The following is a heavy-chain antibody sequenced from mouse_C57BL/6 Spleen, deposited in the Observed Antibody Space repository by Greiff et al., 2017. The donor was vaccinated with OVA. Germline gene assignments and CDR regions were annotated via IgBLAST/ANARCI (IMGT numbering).Heavy chain of an antibody. J-gene: IGHJ4*01. CDR3: ARKAYSNSYYYAMDY. V-gene: IGHV1-82*01. CDR1: GYAFSSSW. Sequence: VKLQESGPELVKPGASVKISCKASGYAFSSSWMNWVKQRPGKGLEWIGRIYPGDGDTNYNGKFKGKATLTADKSSSTAYMQLSSLTSEDSAVYFCARKAYSNSYYYAMDYWGQGTSVTVSS. D-gene: IGHD2-5*01. CDR2: IYPGDGDT.